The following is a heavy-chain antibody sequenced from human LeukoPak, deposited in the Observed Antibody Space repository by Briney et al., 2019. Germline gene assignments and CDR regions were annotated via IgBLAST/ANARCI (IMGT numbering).Heavy chain of an antibody. Sequence: GGSLRLSCAASGFTFSSYAMSWVRQAPGKVLEWVSAISGSGGSTYYADSVKGRFTISRDNSKNTLYLQMNSLRAEDTAVYYCAKATGYCSSTSCYTPDYWGQGTLVTVSS. CDR3: AKATGYCSSTSCYTPDY. J-gene: IGHJ4*02. CDR2: ISGSGGST. D-gene: IGHD2-2*02. V-gene: IGHV3-23*01. CDR1: GFTFSSYA.